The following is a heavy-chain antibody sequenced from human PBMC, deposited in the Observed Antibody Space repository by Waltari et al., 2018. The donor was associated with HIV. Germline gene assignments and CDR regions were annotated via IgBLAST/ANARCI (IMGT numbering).Heavy chain of an antibody. Sequence: EVQLVESGGGLVQPGGSLRLSCAASGFTFSSYWMSWVRQAPGKGLEGVANKKQDGSEKYYVDSVNCLFTISRDNAENSLYLQMNSLRAEDTAVYYCARGGFYGSGSKVNWGQGTLVTVSS. V-gene: IGHV3-7*04. CDR3: ARGGFYGSGSKVN. CDR2: KKQDGSEK. J-gene: IGHJ4*02. D-gene: IGHD3-10*01. CDR1: GFTFSSYW.